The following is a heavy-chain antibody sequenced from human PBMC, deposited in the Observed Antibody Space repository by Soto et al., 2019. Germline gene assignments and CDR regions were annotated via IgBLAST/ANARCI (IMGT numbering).Heavy chain of an antibody. CDR1: GGSFSGYY. CDR2: INHSGST. D-gene: IGHD3-16*02. J-gene: IGHJ5*02. Sequence: SETLSLTCAVYGGSFSGYYWSWIRQPPGKGLEWIGEINHSGSTNYNPSLKSRVPISVDTSKNQFSLKLSSVTAADTAVYYCARYDYIWGSYRYEHWFDPWGQGTLVTVSS. V-gene: IGHV4-34*01. CDR3: ARYDYIWGSYRYEHWFDP.